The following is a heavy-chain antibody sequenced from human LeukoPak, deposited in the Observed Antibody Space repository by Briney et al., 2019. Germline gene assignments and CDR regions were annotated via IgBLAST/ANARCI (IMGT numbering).Heavy chain of an antibody. V-gene: IGHV1-69*04. J-gene: IGHJ6*02. CDR1: GGTFSSYA. D-gene: IGHD4-17*01. CDR2: IIPILGIA. CDR3: ARNPYSLLMTTVTTGYYYYGMDV. Sequence: SVKVSCKASGGTFSSYAISWVRQAPGQGLEWMGRIIPILGIANYAQKFQGRVTITADKSTSTAYMELSSLRSEDTAVYYCARNPYSLLMTTVTTGYYYYGMDVWGQGTTVTVSS.